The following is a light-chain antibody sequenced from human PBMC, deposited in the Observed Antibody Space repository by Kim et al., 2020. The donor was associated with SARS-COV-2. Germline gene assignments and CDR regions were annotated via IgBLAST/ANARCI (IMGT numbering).Light chain of an antibody. CDR1: QGISSY. Sequence: IQLTQSPSSLSASVGDRVTITCRASQGISSYLAWYQQKPREAPKLLIYAASTLQSGVPSRFSGSGSGTDFTLTISSLQPEDSATYYCQQLKTFPLTFGGGTKVDIK. V-gene: IGKV1-9*01. CDR2: AAS. CDR3: QQLKTFPLT. J-gene: IGKJ4*01.